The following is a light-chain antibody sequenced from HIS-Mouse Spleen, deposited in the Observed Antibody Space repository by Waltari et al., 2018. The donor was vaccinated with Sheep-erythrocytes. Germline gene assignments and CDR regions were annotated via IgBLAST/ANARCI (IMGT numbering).Light chain of an antibody. CDR2: SNN. V-gene: IGLV1-44*01. J-gene: IGLJ2*01. CDR1: SSNIGSNT. Sequence: QSALTQPRSASGTPGQRVTISCSGSSSNIGSNTGNWYQQLPGTAPKLLIYSNNQRPSGVSDRFSGSKSGTSASLAISGLQSEDEADYYCAAWDDSLNGVVFGGGTKLTVL. CDR3: AAWDDSLNGVV.